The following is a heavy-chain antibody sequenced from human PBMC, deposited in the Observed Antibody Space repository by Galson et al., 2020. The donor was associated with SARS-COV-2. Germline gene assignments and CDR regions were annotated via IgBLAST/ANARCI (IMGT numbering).Heavy chain of an antibody. CDR1: GFTFSSYW. CDR2: IKQDGSEK. D-gene: IGHD2-2*01. CDR3: ARVRRVPAAERGYYYGMDV. Sequence: GGSLRLSCAASGFTFSSYWMSWVRQAPGKGLEWVANIKQDGSEKYYVDSVKGRFTISRDNAKNSLYLQMNSLRAEDTAVYYCARVRRVPAAERGYYYGMDVWGQGTTVTVSS. V-gene: IGHV3-7*01. J-gene: IGHJ6*02.